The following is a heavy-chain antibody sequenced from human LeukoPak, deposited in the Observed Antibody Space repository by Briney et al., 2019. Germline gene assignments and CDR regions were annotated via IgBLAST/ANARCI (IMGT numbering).Heavy chain of an antibody. Sequence: PSETLSLTCSVSGDSIDASYWSWIRQPPGKGLEWIGYMYYRGITNYNPSLKSRVTISIDKSKNDFSLSLRSVTAADTAVYYCARLAMIIGRDAFDLWGQGTLVTVS. CDR3: ARLAMIIGRDAFDL. CDR1: GDSIDASY. D-gene: IGHD3-22*01. CDR2: MYYRGIT. V-gene: IGHV4-59*08. J-gene: IGHJ3*01.